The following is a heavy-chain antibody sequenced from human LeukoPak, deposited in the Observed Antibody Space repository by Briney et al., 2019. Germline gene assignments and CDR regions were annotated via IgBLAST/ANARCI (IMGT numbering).Heavy chain of an antibody. Sequence: SETLSFTCTVSGGSISSHYWSWIRQPPGKGLEWIGYIYYSGSTNYNPSLKSRVTISVDTSKNQFSLKLSSVTAADTAVYYCARGRRVRVDEHVYNWFDPWGQGTLVTVSS. J-gene: IGHJ5*02. V-gene: IGHV4-59*11. D-gene: IGHD5-12*01. CDR1: GGSISSHY. CDR2: IYYSGST. CDR3: ARGRRVRVDEHVYNWFDP.